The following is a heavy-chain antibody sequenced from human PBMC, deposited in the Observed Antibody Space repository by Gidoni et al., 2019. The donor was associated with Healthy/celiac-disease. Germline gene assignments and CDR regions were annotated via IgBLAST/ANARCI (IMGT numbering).Heavy chain of an antibody. CDR1: GGSISSYY. CDR3: ARALVVPAANEPTFDP. D-gene: IGHD2-2*01. J-gene: IGHJ5*02. CDR2: IYYSGST. Sequence: QVQLQESGPGLVKPSETLSLTCTVSGGSISSYYWSWIRQPPGKGLEWIGYIYYSGSTNYNPSLKSRVTISVDTSKNQFSLKLSSVTAADTAVYYCARALVVPAANEPTFDPWGQGTLVTVSS. V-gene: IGHV4-59*01.